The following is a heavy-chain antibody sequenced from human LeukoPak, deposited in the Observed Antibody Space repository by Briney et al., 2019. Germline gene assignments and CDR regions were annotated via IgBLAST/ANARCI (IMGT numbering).Heavy chain of an antibody. CDR2: ISAYNGNT. V-gene: IGHV1-18*01. J-gene: IGHJ5*02. CDR1: GYTFTSYG. CDR3: ARDEKDDFWSGQIDP. D-gene: IGHD3-3*01. Sequence: GASVKVSCKASGYTFTSYGISWVRQAPGQGLEWMEWISAYNGNTNHAQKLQGRVTMTTDTSTSTAYMELRSLRSDDTAVYYCARDEKDDFWSGQIDPWGQGTLVTVSS.